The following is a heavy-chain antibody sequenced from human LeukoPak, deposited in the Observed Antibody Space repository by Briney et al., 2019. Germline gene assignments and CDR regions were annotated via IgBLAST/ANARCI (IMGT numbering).Heavy chain of an antibody. J-gene: IGHJ4*02. CDR3: AREAAAGDY. V-gene: IGHV3-7*01. Sequence: PGGSLRLSCAASGFTFSSYWMSWVRQAPGKGLEWVANIKQDGSEKYYVDSVKGRFTISRDNAKNSLYLQMNTLRVEDTAIYYCAREAAAGDYWGQGTLVTVSS. D-gene: IGHD6-13*01. CDR2: IKQDGSEK. CDR1: GFTFSSYW.